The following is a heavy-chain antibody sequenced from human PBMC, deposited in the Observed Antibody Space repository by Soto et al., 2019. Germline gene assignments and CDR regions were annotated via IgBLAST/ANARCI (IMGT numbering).Heavy chain of an antibody. Sequence: QVQLQESGPGLVKPSETLSLTCSVSSGSVSSGTYYWSWIRQPPGRGLEWIGHIYSSGSTNYNPSLMRRVTRSVDTSKNQFSLILSSVTAADTAMYYFARDSDAAGYQYWGQGTLVTFSS. V-gene: IGHV4-61*01. J-gene: IGHJ1*01. CDR3: ARDSDAAGYQY. CDR2: IYSSGST. CDR1: SGSVSSGTYY. D-gene: IGHD2-2*03.